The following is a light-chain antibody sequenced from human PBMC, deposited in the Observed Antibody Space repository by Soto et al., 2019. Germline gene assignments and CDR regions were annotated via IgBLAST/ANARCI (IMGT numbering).Light chain of an antibody. CDR2: DTT. Sequence: QAVVTQEPYLTVSPGGTVTLPCGSSTGAVTSGHYPYWFQQKPGQAPRTLIYDTTNRHSWTPARFSASLLGGKAALTLSGALAEDEADYYCLLSYSGARVVFGGGTKLTVL. J-gene: IGLJ3*02. CDR3: LLSYSGARVV. CDR1: TGAVTSGHY. V-gene: IGLV7-46*01.